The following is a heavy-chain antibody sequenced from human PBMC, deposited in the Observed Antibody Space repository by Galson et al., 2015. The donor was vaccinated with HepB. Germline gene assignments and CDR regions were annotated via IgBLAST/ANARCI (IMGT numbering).Heavy chain of an antibody. V-gene: IGHV3-30-3*01. Sequence: SLRLSCAASGFTFNNYPMHWVRQAPGKGLEWVALVTFDGNNKYYGDSVKGRFTISRDNSKNTLYLQMNSLRVEDTAVYYCARCPTALKDSSDDEDYWGQGTLVTVSS. CDR1: GFTFNNYP. CDR3: ARCPTALKDSSDDEDY. CDR2: VTFDGNNK. J-gene: IGHJ4*02. D-gene: IGHD6-19*01.